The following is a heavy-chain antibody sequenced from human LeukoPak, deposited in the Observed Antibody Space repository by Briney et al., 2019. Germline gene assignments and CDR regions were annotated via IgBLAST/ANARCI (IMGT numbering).Heavy chain of an antibody. CDR3: ACSRTFDY. D-gene: IGHD6-13*01. J-gene: IGHJ4*02. Sequence: HPGGSLRLSCAASGFTFSSYAMHWVRQAPGKGLEWVAVISYDGSNKYYADSVKGRFTISRDNSKNTLYLQMNSLRAEDTAVYYCACSRTFDYWGQGTLVTVSS. CDR2: ISYDGSNK. CDR1: GFTFSSYA. V-gene: IGHV3-30-3*01.